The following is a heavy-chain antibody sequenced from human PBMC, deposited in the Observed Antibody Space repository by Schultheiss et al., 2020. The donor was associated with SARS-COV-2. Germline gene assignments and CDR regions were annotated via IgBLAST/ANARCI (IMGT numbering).Heavy chain of an antibody. D-gene: IGHD1-7*01. Sequence: ASVKVSCKASGYTFTSYGISWVRQAPGQGLEWMGWISAYNGNTNYAQKLQGRVTMTTDTSTSTAYMELRSLRSDDTAVYYCARYSVRYNWNYSRRGAAFDIWGQGTMVTVSS. CDR2: ISAYNGNT. V-gene: IGHV1-18*01. CDR3: ARYSVRYNWNYSRRGAAFDI. CDR1: GYTFTSYG. J-gene: IGHJ3*02.